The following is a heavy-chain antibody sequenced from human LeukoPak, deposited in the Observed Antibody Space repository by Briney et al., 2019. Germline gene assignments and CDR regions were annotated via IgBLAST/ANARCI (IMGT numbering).Heavy chain of an antibody. CDR2: IYYSGST. D-gene: IGHD2-2*01. J-gene: IGHJ5*02. Sequence: SETXSXTXTXSGGSISSGGYYWSWIRQHPGKGLEWIGYIYYSGSTYYNPSLKSRVTISVDTSKNQFSLKLSSVTAADTAVYYCARGLVEGSSATYCSSTSCPYNWFDPWGQGTLVTVSS. CDR1: GGSISSGGYY. CDR3: ARGLVEGSSATYCSSTSCPYNWFDP. V-gene: IGHV4-31*02.